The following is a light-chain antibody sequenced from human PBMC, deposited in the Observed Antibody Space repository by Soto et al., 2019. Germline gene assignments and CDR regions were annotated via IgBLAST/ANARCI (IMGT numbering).Light chain of an antibody. CDR3: QQSYSTPLP. V-gene: IGKV1-39*01. J-gene: IGKJ3*01. CDR2: AAS. CDR1: QSISSY. Sequence: DIQMTQSPSSLSASVGDRVTITCRASQSISSYLNWYQQKPGKAPKLLIYAASSLQSGVPSRFSGSGSGTDFTLTISSLHPEDFATYYCQQSYSTPLPFGPGTKVDIK.